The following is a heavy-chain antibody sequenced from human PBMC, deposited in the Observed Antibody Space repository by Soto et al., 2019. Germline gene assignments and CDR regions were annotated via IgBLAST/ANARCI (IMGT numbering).Heavy chain of an antibody. V-gene: IGHV3-66*01. CDR2: IYSGGST. D-gene: IGHD3-10*01. CDR1: GFTVSSNY. CDR3: ARDSDYYGMDV. Sequence: RLSCAASGFTVSSNYMSWVRQAPGKGLEWVSVIYSGGSTYYADSVKGRFTISRDNSKNTLYLQMNSLRAEDTAVYYCARDSDYYGMDVWGQGTTVTVSS. J-gene: IGHJ6*02.